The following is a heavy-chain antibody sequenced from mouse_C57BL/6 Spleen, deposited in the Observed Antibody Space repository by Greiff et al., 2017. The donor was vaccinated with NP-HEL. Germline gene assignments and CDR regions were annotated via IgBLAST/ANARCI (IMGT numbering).Heavy chain of an antibody. CDR3: ASPITTVVAPYAMDY. V-gene: IGHV5-17*01. CDR2: ISSGSSTL. Sequence: EVQLVESGGGLVKPGGSLKLSCAASGFTFSDYGMHWVRQAPEKGLEWVAYISSGSSTLYYADTVKGRFTISRDNAKNTLFLQMTSLRSEDTAMYYCASPITTVVAPYAMDYWGQGTSVTVSS. D-gene: IGHD1-1*01. J-gene: IGHJ4*01. CDR1: GFTFSDYG.